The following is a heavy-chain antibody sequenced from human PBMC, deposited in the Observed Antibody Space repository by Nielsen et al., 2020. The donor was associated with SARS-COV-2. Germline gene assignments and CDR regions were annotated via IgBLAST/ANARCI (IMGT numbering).Heavy chain of an antibody. V-gene: IGHV1-18*01. J-gene: IGHJ6*02. CDR3: VRGHWNFGVVLSYYYCYGMDV. Sequence: ASVNVSCKASGYTFTSYGISRLRQAPGQGLEWMGWISAHNGNTNYAQKLQGRVTMTTDTSTSTAYMELRSLRSDDTAVYYCVRGHWNFGVVLSYYYCYGMDVWGQGTTVTVSS. D-gene: IGHD3-3*01. CDR2: ISAHNGNT. CDR1: GYTFTSYG.